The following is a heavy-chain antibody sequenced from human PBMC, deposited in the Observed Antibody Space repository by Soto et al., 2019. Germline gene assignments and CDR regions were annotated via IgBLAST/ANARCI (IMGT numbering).Heavy chain of an antibody. CDR1: GGSVSSGSYY. CDR2: IYHRGST. V-gene: IGHV4-61*01. J-gene: IGHJ4*02. D-gene: IGHD6-13*01. Sequence: SETLSLTCTVSGGSVSSGSYYWSWIRQPPGKGLEWIGNIYHRGSTNYNPSLKSRVTISVDTSKNQFSLKLSSVTAADTDVYYCARVASYSSSWYLDYWGQGTLVTV. CDR3: ARVASYSSSWYLDY.